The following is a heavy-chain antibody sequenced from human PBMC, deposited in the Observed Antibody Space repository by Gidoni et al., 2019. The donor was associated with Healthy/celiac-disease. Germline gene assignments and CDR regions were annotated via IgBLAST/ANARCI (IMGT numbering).Heavy chain of an antibody. CDR1: GGSISSSSHY. Sequence: QLQLQESGPGLVKPSETLSLTCPVYGGSISSSSHYWGWIRQPPGKGLEGIGSISYSGSTYYNPSLKSRVTITVDTSKNQFSLKLSSVTAADTSVYYCASHQVYCSGGSCYPDWFDPWGQGTLVTVSS. J-gene: IGHJ5*02. V-gene: IGHV4-39*01. CDR3: ASHQVYCSGGSCYPDWFDP. D-gene: IGHD2-15*01. CDR2: ISYSGST.